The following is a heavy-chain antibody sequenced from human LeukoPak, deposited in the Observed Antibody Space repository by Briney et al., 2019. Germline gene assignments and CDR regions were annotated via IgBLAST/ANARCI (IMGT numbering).Heavy chain of an antibody. CDR3: TRASGSYSNFDY. Sequence: GGSLRLSCAASGFTFSSYGMHWVRQAPGKGLEWVAVISFDGNNQYFADSVRGRFSISRDNSKSSLDLQMNSLRTDDTAVYYCTRASGSYSNFDYWGQGTLVTVSS. CDR2: ISFDGNNQ. J-gene: IGHJ4*02. V-gene: IGHV3-30*13. CDR1: GFTFSSYG. D-gene: IGHD1-26*01.